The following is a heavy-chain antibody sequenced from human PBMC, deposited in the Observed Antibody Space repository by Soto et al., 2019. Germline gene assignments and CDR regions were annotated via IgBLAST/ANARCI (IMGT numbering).Heavy chain of an antibody. J-gene: IGHJ4*01. V-gene: IGHV3-7*04. CDR3: ARVILGPTRNDPDY. CDR2: IKQDESHI. D-gene: IGHD3-16*01. CDR1: GFTFSNYW. Sequence: SGGSLRLSCAASGFTFSNYWMSWVRQAPGKGLEWVANIKQDESHINYLDSVKGRFTISRDNAKNSLYLQMNGLRAEDTAVYYCARVILGPTRNDPDYWGQGTLVPVSS.